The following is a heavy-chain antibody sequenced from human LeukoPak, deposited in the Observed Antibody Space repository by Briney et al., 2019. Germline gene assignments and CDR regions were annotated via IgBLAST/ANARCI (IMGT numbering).Heavy chain of an antibody. D-gene: IGHD3-16*02. CDR3: AREHPYNYDYVWGSYRYYFDY. CDR1: GFTFSSYW. CDR2: IKQDGSEK. Sequence: GGSLRLSCAASGFTFSSYWMSWVRQAPGKGLEWVANIKQDGSEKYYMDSVKGRFTISRDNAKNSLYLQTNSLRAEDTAVYYCAREHPYNYDYVWGSYRYYFDYWGQGTLVTVSS. J-gene: IGHJ4*02. V-gene: IGHV3-7*01.